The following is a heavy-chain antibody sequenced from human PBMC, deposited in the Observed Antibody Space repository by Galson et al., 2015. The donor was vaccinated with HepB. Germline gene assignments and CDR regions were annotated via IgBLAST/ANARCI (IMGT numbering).Heavy chain of an antibody. CDR1: GFTFSDYY. Sequence: SLRLSCAASGFTFSDYYMSWIRQAPGKGLEWVSYISTSSDYTNHADSVKGRFTISRDNAKNSLYLQMNSLRAEDTAVYYCAKDLKLCGGDCYTSYNWFDPWGQGTLVTVSS. V-gene: IGHV3-11*05. J-gene: IGHJ5*02. D-gene: IGHD2-21*01. CDR2: ISTSSDYT. CDR3: AKDLKLCGGDCYTSYNWFDP.